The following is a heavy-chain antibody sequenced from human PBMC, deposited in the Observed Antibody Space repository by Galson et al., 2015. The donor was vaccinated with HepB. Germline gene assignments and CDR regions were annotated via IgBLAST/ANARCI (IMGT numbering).Heavy chain of an antibody. V-gene: IGHV3-7*01. D-gene: IGHD1-26*01. CDR1: GFTFSGYC. CDR3: ARVGRVDSMYSFFDY. Sequence: SLRLSCAASGFTFSGYCMNWVRQAPGKGLEWVANIKQDGSEKFYADSVKGRFTISRDNAENSLYLQMNSLRAEDTAVYYCARVGRVDSMYSFFDYWGRGSLVTVSP. CDR2: IKQDGSEK. J-gene: IGHJ4*02.